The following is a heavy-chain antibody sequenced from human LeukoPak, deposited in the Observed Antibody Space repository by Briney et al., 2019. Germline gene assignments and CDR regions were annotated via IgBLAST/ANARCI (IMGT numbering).Heavy chain of an antibody. J-gene: IGHJ4*02. D-gene: IGHD5-12*01. CDR3: ARDNIVLGINYY. CDR2: IGTNSGNT. V-gene: IGHV1-18*01. CDR1: GYSFTNNG. Sequence: ASVKVSCKASGYSFTNNGISWVRQAPGQGLEWMGWIGTNSGNTNYAQKFQGRVTMTTDTSTSTAYMELRSLRSDDTAVYYCARDNIVLGINYYWGQGTLVTVSS.